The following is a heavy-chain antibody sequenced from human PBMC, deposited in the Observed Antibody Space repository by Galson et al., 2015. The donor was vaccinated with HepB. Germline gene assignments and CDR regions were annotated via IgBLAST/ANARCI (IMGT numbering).Heavy chain of an antibody. J-gene: IGHJ4*02. CDR3: AREELGYCSSTSCPFDY. Sequence: SVKVSCKASGYTFTSYYMHWVRQAPGQGLEWMGIINPSGGSTSYAQKFQGRVTMTRDTSTSTVYMELSSLRSEDTAVYYCAREELGYCSSTSCPFDYWGQGTLVTVSS. CDR2: INPSGGST. D-gene: IGHD2-2*01. CDR1: GYTFTSYY. V-gene: IGHV1-46*01.